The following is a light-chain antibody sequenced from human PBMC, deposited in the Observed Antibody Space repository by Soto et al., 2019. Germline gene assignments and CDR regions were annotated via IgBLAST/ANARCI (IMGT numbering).Light chain of an antibody. CDR3: QSYDSSLNVV. Sequence: QSVLTQPPSVSGAPGQTVTISCTGSSSNIGAGYDVHWYQQLPGTAPKLLICDYCNRPSGVPDRFSDSRSGTSASLTITGLQSEDEADYYCQSYDSSLNVVFGGGTKVTVL. J-gene: IGLJ2*01. CDR2: DYC. CDR1: SSNIGAGYD. V-gene: IGLV1-40*01.